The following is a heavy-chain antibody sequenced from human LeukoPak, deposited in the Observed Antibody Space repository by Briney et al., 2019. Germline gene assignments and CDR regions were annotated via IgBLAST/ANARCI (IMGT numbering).Heavy chain of an antibody. CDR2: ISSSSSYI. V-gene: IGHV3-21*01. CDR3: ARVPYTSSRRGIAAAVNDY. CDR1: GFTFSSYA. J-gene: IGHJ4*02. Sequence: GGSLRLSCAASGFTFSSYAMSWVRQAPGKGLEWVSSISSSSSYIYYADSVKGRFTISRDNAKNSLYLQMNSLRAEDTAVYYCARVPYTSSRRGIAAAVNDYWGQGTLVTVSS. D-gene: IGHD6-13*01.